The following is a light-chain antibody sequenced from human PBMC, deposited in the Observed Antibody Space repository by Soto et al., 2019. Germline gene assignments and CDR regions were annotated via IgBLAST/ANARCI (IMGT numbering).Light chain of an antibody. CDR2: DVS. CDR3: QQYSTHST. Sequence: DIQMTQSPSTLSASVRDRVTITCRASQNINTWLAWYQQKPGKAPKLLIYDVSNLQSGVPSRFSGSRSGTEFTLTIASLQPDDSAIYHCQQYSTHSTFGQGTKLEIK. V-gene: IGKV1-5*01. CDR1: QNINTW. J-gene: IGKJ2*01.